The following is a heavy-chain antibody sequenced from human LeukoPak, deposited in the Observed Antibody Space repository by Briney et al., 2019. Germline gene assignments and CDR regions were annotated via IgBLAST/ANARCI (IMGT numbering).Heavy chain of an antibody. Sequence: GGSLRLSCAASGFTFSSYSMNWVRHAPGKGLEWVSYISSSSSTIYYADSVKGRFTISRDNAKNSLYLQMNSLRAEDTAVYYCARDNGYSYENWFDPWGQGTLVTVSS. D-gene: IGHD5-18*01. V-gene: IGHV3-48*01. CDR3: ARDNGYSYENWFDP. CDR1: GFTFSSYS. J-gene: IGHJ5*02. CDR2: ISSSSSTI.